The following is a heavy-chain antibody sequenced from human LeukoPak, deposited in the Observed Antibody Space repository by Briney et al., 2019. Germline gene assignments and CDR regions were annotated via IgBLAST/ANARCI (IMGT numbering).Heavy chain of an antibody. J-gene: IGHJ4*02. D-gene: IGHD6-13*01. CDR2: IIGSGGST. CDR1: GFTFSSYS. CDR3: AKEGLRIAAAGYFDY. Sequence: GGSLRLSCAASGFTFSSYSMSWVRQAPGKGLEWVSAIIGSGGSTYYADSVKGRFTISRDNSKNTLYLQMNSLRAEDTAVYYCAKEGLRIAAAGYFDYWGQGTLVTVSS. V-gene: IGHV3-23*01.